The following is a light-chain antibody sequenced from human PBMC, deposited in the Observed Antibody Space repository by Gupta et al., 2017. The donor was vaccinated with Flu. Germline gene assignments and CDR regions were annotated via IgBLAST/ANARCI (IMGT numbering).Light chain of an antibody. CDR2: DVS. CDR1: SSNIGAYNY. Sequence: QSALTQPRSVSGSPGQSVAISCTGTSSNIGAYNYVSWYQQHPGKAPKLIICDVSKRPSGVPDRFSGSKSGNTASLTISGLQAEDEADYFCCSYSGSATLLFGGGTKLTVL. CDR3: CSYSGSATLL. J-gene: IGLJ3*02. V-gene: IGLV2-11*01.